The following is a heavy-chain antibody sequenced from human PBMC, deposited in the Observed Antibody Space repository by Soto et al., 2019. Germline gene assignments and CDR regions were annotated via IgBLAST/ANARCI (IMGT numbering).Heavy chain of an antibody. CDR1: GFTFSSYS. CDR2: ISSSSSYI. Sequence: EVQLVESGGGLVKPGGSLRLSCAASGFTFSSYSMNWVRQAPGKGLEWVSSISSSSSYIYYADSVKGRFTISRDNAKNSLYLQMNSLRAEDTAVYYCARGGSSPKSPFDYWGQGTLVTVSS. CDR3: ARGGSSPKSPFDY. V-gene: IGHV3-21*01. J-gene: IGHJ4*02. D-gene: IGHD6-13*01.